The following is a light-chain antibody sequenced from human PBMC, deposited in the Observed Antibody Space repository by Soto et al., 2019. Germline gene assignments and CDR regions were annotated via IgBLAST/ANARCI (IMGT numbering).Light chain of an antibody. V-gene: IGKV3-11*01. CDR1: QSVSSY. Sequence: EIVLTQSPATLSLSPGERATLSCRASQSVSSYLAWYQQKPGQAPRLLIYDASNRATGIPARFSGSGSGTEFTLTISSLEPEDFAVYYCQQRSNWSYTFGQGTQLEIK. CDR2: DAS. CDR3: QQRSNWSYT. J-gene: IGKJ2*01.